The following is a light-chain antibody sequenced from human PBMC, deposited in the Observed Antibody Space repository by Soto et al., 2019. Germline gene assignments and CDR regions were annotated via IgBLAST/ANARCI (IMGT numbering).Light chain of an antibody. CDR1: QTVSRS. J-gene: IGKJ2*01. Sequence: EVVSSQSPATLSVSPWERATLSCMASQTVSRSLAWYQQRPGQAPRLLIYGASTRATGVSDRFSGSGSGTDFTLTISSLQSEDFAVYYCQQYIDWPPYTFGQGTKVDIK. CDR3: QQYIDWPPYT. CDR2: GAS. V-gene: IGKV3-15*01.